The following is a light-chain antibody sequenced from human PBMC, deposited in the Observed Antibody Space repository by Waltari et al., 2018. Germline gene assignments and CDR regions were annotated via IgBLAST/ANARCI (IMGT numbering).Light chain of an antibody. Sequence: EIVLTQSPGTLSLSPGERATLSCRASQSVTNSYLAWYQQKSAQAPRILIYGASNRATGIPDRFSGSGSGTDFTLTISRLEPEDFALYYCQQYDSSSYTFGQGTKLEIK. J-gene: IGKJ2*01. CDR3: QQYDSSSYT. CDR2: GAS. CDR1: QSVTNSY. V-gene: IGKV3-20*01.